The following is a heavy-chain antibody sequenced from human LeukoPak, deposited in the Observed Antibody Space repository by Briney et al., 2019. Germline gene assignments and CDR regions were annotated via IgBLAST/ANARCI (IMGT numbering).Heavy chain of an antibody. D-gene: IGHD3-16*02. Sequence: PGRSLRLSCAASGFTFSSYAMHWVRQAPGKGLEWVAVISYDGSNKYYADSVKGRFTISRDNSKNTLYLQMNSLRAEDTAVYYCARDASFLGRLGELSHLDYWGQGTLVTVSS. CDR3: ARDASFLGRLGELSHLDY. CDR2: ISYDGSNK. CDR1: GFTFSSYA. J-gene: IGHJ4*02. V-gene: IGHV3-30*04.